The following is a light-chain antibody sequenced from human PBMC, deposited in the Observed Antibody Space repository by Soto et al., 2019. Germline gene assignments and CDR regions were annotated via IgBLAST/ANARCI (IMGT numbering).Light chain of an antibody. CDR2: GAS. J-gene: IGKJ2*01. CDR3: QQYGSLPPVT. V-gene: IGKV3-20*01. CDR1: QSVSSSY. Sequence: EIVLTQSPGTLSLSPGERATVSCRASQSVSSSYLAWYQQKPGQAPRLLIYGASSRATGIPDRFSGSGSGTDFTLTISRLEPEDFAVYYCQQYGSLPPVTFGQGTKLEIK.